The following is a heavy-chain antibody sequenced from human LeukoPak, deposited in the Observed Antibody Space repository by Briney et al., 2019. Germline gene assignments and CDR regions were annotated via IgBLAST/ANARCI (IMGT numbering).Heavy chain of an antibody. V-gene: IGHV3-21*01. Sequence: PGGSLRLSCAASGFTFSSYWMHWVRQAPGKGLEWVSSISSSSSYIYYADSVKGRFTISRDNAKNSLYLQMNSLRAEDTAVYYCAREVACSSTSCYIPWGQGTLVTVSS. J-gene: IGHJ5*02. CDR3: AREVACSSTSCYIP. D-gene: IGHD2-2*02. CDR2: ISSSSSYI. CDR1: GFTFSSYW.